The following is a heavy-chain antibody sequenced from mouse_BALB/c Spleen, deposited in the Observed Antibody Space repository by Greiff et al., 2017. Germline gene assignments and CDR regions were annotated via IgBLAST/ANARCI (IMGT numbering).Heavy chain of an antibody. CDR1: GFTFSSYA. CDR3: ARRDYGNSFLYYFDY. Sequence: DVKLVESGGGLVKPGGSLKLSCAASGFTFSSYAMSWVRQSPEKRLEWVAEISSGGSYTYYPDTVTGRFTISRDNAKNTLYLEMSSLRSEDTAMYYCARRDYGNSFLYYFDYWGQGTTLTVSS. CDR2: ISSGGSYT. V-gene: IGHV5-9-4*01. D-gene: IGHD2-1*01. J-gene: IGHJ2*01.